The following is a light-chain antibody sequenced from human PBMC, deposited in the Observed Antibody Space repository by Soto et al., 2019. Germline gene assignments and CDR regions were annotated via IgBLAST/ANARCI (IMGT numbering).Light chain of an antibody. CDR3: QHYNIYSPWT. J-gene: IGKJ1*01. Sequence: QITQSPSTLSASVGDRVTLTCRASQSINAWLAWYQQKPGKAPKLLIYDASSLQSGVPSRFSGSGSGTEITLTISGLQPDDFATYYCQHYNIYSPWTFGQGTKVDNK. CDR1: QSINAW. CDR2: DAS. V-gene: IGKV1-5*01.